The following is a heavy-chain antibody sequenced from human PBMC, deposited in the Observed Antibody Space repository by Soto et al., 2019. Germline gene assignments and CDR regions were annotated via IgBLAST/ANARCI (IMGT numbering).Heavy chain of an antibody. CDR2: IRSKAYGGTT. V-gene: IGHV3-49*03. D-gene: IGHD1-26*01. CDR1: GFTFGDYA. Sequence: GGALRLSCTASGFTFGDYAMSWFRQAPGKGLEWVGFIRSKAYGGTTEYAASVKGRFTISIDDSKSIAYLQMNSLKTEDTAVYYCTREEYSGSFFYAFDIWGQETMVTVSS. J-gene: IGHJ3*02. CDR3: TREEYSGSFFYAFDI.